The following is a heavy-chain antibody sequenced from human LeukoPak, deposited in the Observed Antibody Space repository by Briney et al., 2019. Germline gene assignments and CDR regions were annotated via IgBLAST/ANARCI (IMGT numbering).Heavy chain of an antibody. CDR3: VRGLPHSGSYGGRFDN. V-gene: IGHV1-46*01. Sequence: GASVKISCRTSGYTFSSYYIHWVRQAPGQGLEWVGIINPSGGGTSYAQKFQGRVTVTRDMSTSTVYMDLSSLRSEDTAVFYCVRGLPHSGSYGGRFDNWGQGTLVTVSS. CDR1: GYTFSSYY. D-gene: IGHD1-26*01. J-gene: IGHJ4*02. CDR2: INPSGGGT.